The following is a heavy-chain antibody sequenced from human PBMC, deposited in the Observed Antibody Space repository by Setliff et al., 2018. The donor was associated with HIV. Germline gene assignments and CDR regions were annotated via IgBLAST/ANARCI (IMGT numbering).Heavy chain of an antibody. J-gene: IGHJ6*02. D-gene: IGHD1-26*01. Sequence: PGGSLRLSCAASGITFSSYAMTWVRQAPGKGLEWVSAISISGGNTYYADSVKGRFTISRDNSKNTLYLQMNSLRAEDTAVYYCATTGPYSGSLYGMDVWGQGTTVTVSS. CDR3: ATTGPYSGSLYGMDV. V-gene: IGHV3-23*01. CDR2: ISISGGNT. CDR1: GITFSSYA.